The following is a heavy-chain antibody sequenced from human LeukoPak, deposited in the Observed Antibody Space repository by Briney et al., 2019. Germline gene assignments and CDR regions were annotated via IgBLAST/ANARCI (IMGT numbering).Heavy chain of an antibody. J-gene: IGHJ4*02. CDR2: IYYSGST. V-gene: IGHV4-59*01. CDR3: ARAFSKNPHFDY. Sequence: SETLSLTCTVSGGSISSYYWSWIRQPPGKGLEWIGYIYYSGSTNYNPSLKSRVTISVDTSKNQFSLKLSSVTAADTAVYYCARAFSKNPHFDYWGQGTLVTVSS. D-gene: IGHD1-14*01. CDR1: GGSISSYY.